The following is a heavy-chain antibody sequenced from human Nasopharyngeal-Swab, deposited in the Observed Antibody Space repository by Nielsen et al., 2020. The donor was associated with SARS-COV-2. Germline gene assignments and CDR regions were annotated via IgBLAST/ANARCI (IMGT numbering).Heavy chain of an antibody. CDR3: GRGGKLGALDI. CDR1: GFTVSSNY. D-gene: IGHD3-16*01. J-gene: IGHJ3*02. CDR2: IYSGGST. V-gene: IGHV3-66*01. Sequence: GESLKISCAASGFTVSSNYMSWVRQAPGKGLEWVSVIYSGGSTYYADSVKGRFTISRDNAKNSLELQMNSLRVEDTAVYYCGRGGKLGALDIWGQGTMVTVSS.